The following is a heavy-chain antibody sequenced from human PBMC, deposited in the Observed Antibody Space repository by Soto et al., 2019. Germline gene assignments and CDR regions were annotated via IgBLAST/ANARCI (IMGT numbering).Heavy chain of an antibody. CDR3: AYSTGWYRHDV. CDR1: GDSISNSRW. Sequence: QVQLHESGPGLVKPSGTLSLTCAVSGDSISNSRWWTWVRQPPGKGLEWIGDIFHSGDTNYNPSLKSRVFISVDKSQNQFSLKVSSVTAADTAVYYCAYSTGWYRHDVWGQGTLVTVSS. V-gene: IGHV4-4*02. D-gene: IGHD6-19*01. J-gene: IGHJ3*01. CDR2: IFHSGDT.